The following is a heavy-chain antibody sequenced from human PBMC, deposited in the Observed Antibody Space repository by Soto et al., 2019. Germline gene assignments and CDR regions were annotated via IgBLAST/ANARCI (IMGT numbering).Heavy chain of an antibody. V-gene: IGHV1-8*02. J-gene: IGHJ4*02. CDR3: ARGRGLYNSGRSQLDS. Sequence: GASVKFSCKASGGTFSSYAISWVRQAPGQGLEWMGGINPNSGNTGYAQKFQGRVTMTGNTSISTAYMELSSLRSEDTAVYYCARGRGLYNSGRSQLDSWGQGTLVTVSS. CDR2: INPNSGNT. CDR1: GGTFSSYA. D-gene: IGHD1-1*01.